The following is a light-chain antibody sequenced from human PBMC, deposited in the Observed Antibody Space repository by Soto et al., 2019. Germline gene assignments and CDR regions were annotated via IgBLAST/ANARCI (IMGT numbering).Light chain of an antibody. CDR3: QQYYNSPLT. CDR1: XSVLSSSDNRNY. CDR2: WAS. Sequence: DIVMTQSPHSLXVXLXXXXXXHXXSXXSVLSSSDNRNYLAWYQQKAGQSPKLLIYWASSRESGVPDRFSGAGSGTDFTLNISSLQAEDVAVYYCQQYYNSPLTFGGGTKVDIK. V-gene: IGKV4-1*01. J-gene: IGKJ4*01.